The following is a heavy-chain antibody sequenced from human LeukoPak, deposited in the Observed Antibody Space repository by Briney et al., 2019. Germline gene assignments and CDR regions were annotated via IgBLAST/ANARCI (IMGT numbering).Heavy chain of an antibody. J-gene: IGHJ4*02. CDR3: ATNYGGYIDY. CDR2: ISYDGSNK. D-gene: IGHD2-21*01. CDR1: GFTFSSYG. Sequence: GGSLRLSCAASGFTFSSYGMHWVRQAPGKGLEWVAVISYDGSNKYYADSVKGRFTISRDNSKNTLYLQMNSLRAEDTAVYYCATNYGGYIDYWGRGTLVTVSS. V-gene: IGHV3-30*03.